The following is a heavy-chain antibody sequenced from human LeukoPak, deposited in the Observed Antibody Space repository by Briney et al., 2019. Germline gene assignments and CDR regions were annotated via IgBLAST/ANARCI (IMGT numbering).Heavy chain of an antibody. Sequence: PGGSLRLSCAASGFTFSSYAMSWVRQAPGKGLEWVSAISGSGGSTYYADSVKGRFTISRDNSKNTLYLQMNSLRAEDTAVYYCAKDRGGVPYYYYYYYMDVWGKGTTVTVPS. CDR3: AKDRGGVPYYYYYYYMDV. CDR2: ISGSGGST. V-gene: IGHV3-23*01. J-gene: IGHJ6*03. CDR1: GFTFSSYA. D-gene: IGHD3-10*01.